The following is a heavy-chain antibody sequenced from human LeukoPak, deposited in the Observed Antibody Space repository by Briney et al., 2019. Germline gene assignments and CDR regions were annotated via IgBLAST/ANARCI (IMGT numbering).Heavy chain of an antibody. CDR3: ARDTGYCSSTSCPGPDFDY. V-gene: IGHV3-21*01. CDR1: GFTFSSYS. Sequence: PGGSLRLSCAASGFTFSSYSMNWVRQAPGKGLEWVSSISSSSYIYYADSVKGRFTISRDNAKNSLYLQMNSLRAEDTAVYYCARDTGYCSSTSCPGPDFDYWGQGTLVTVSS. J-gene: IGHJ4*02. CDR2: ISSSSYI. D-gene: IGHD2-2*01.